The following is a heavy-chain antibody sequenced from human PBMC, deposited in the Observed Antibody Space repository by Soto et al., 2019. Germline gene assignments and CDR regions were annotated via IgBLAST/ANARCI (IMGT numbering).Heavy chain of an antibody. Sequence: SETLSLTCTVSGGSISSYYWSWIRQPAGKGLEWIGRIYTSGSTNYNPSLKSRVTMSVDTSKNQFSLKLSSVTAADTAVYYCATTVTTMARDTFDIWGQGTMVTVSS. CDR2: IYTSGST. CDR1: GGSISSYY. V-gene: IGHV4-4*07. J-gene: IGHJ3*02. D-gene: IGHD4-17*01. CDR3: ATTVTTMARDTFDI.